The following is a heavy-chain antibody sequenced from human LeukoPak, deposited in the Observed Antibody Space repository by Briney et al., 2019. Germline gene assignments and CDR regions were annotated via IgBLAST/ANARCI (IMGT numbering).Heavy chain of an antibody. Sequence: PSETLSLTCTVSGGSISSSSYYWGWIRRPPGKGLEWIGSIYYSGSTYYNPSLKSRVTISVDTSKNQFSLKLSSVTAADTAVYYCARAAAPLNYYYYMDVWGKGTTVTVSS. J-gene: IGHJ6*03. V-gene: IGHV4-39*07. CDR2: IYYSGST. D-gene: IGHD6-25*01. CDR1: GGSISSSSYY. CDR3: ARAAAPLNYYYYMDV.